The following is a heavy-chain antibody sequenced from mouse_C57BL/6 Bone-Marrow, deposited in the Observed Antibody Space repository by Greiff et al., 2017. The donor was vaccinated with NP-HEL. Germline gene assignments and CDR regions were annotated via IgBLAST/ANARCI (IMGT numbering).Heavy chain of an antibody. Sequence: QVQLQQSGAELVRPGTSVKLSCKASGYTFTSYWTHWVKQRPGQGLEWIGVIDPSDSYTNYNQKFKGKATLTVDTSSSTAYMQLSSLTSEDSAVYYCASSSYGPWYFDVWGTGTTVTVSS. CDR1: GYTFTSYW. D-gene: IGHD1-1*01. V-gene: IGHV1-59*01. J-gene: IGHJ1*03. CDR3: ASSSYGPWYFDV. CDR2: IDPSDSYT.